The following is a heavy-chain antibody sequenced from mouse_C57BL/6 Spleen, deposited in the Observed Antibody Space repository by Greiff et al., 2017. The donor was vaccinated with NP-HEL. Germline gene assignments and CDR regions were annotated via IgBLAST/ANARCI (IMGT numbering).Heavy chain of an antibody. D-gene: IGHD2-3*01. J-gene: IGHJ4*01. CDR3: ARASYDPRGAYAMDY. CDR2: ISYDGSN. Sequence: EVQLQESGPGLVKPSQSLSLTCSVTGYSITSGYYWNWIRQFPGNKLEWMGYISYDGSNNYNPSLKNRISIPRDTSKNQFFLKLNSVTTEDTATYYCARASYDPRGAYAMDYWGQGTSVTVSS. V-gene: IGHV3-6*01. CDR1: GYSITSGYY.